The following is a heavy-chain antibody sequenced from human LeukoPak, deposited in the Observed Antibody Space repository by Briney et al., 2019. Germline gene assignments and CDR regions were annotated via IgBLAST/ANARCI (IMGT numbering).Heavy chain of an antibody. CDR3: ARDQGGDYRDY. V-gene: IGHV3-21*01. Sequence: GGSLRLSCAASGFTFSSYSMNWVRQAPGKGLEWVSSISSSSSYIYYADSVKGRFTISRDNAKNSLYLQMDSLRAEDTAVYYCARDQGGDYRDYWGQGTLVTVSS. D-gene: IGHD3-16*01. J-gene: IGHJ4*02. CDR2: ISSSSSYI. CDR1: GFTFSSYS.